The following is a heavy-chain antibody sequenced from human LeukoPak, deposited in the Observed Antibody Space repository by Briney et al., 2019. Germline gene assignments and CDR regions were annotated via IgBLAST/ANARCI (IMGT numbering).Heavy chain of an antibody. D-gene: IGHD3-22*01. CDR1: GYIFASYG. CDR3: ARDDYDSSGHY. Sequence: ASVKVSCKASGYIFASYGISWVRQAPGQGLEWMGWISAYNGNTRYAQKLQGRVTLTTDTSTSTAYMELRSLRSDDTAVYYCARDDYDSSGHYWGQGTLVTVSS. J-gene: IGHJ4*02. V-gene: IGHV1-18*01. CDR2: ISAYNGNT.